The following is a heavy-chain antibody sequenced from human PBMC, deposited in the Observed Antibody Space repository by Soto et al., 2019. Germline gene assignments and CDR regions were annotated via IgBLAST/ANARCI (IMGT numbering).Heavy chain of an antibody. Sequence: PGGSLRLSCAASGFTFSSYGMHWVRQAPGKGLEWVAVIWYDGSNKYYADSVKGRFTISRDNSKNTLYLQMNSLRAEDTAVYYCARRWATVTQPTVYYYYYMDVWGKGTTVTVSS. J-gene: IGHJ6*03. D-gene: IGHD4-17*01. CDR1: GFTFSSYG. V-gene: IGHV3-33*01. CDR2: IWYDGSNK. CDR3: ARRWATVTQPTVYYYYYMDV.